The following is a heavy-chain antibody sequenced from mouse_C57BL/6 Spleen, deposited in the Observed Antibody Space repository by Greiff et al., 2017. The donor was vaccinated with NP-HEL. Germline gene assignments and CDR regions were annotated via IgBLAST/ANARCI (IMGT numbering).Heavy chain of an antibody. CDR3: ARREGKGGYYDV. J-gene: IGHJ1*03. D-gene: IGHD1-3*01. CDR2: ISSGGSYT. CDR1: GFTFSSYG. Sequence: EVKVVESGGDLVKPGGSLKLSCAASGFTFSSYGMSWVRQTPDQRLEWVATISSGGSYTYYPDSVKGRVTISRDNATNTLYLQMSSLKSEDTGMYYGARREGKGGYYDVWGTGTTVTVAS. V-gene: IGHV5-6*02.